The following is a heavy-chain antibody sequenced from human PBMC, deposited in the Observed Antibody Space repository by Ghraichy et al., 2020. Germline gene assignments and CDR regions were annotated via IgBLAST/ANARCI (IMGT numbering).Heavy chain of an antibody. V-gene: IGHV3-30*04. CDR1: GFTFSNYP. CDR3: ARFCSGGSCYLGAFDI. D-gene: IGHD2-15*01. J-gene: IGHJ3*02. CDR2: ISYDGSNK. Sequence: GESLNISCAASGFTFSNYPMHWVRQAPGKELEWVTVISYDGSNKYYADSVKGRFTISRDNSKNTLYLQMNGLRVEDTAVYSCARFCSGGSCYLGAFDIWGQGTMVTVSS.